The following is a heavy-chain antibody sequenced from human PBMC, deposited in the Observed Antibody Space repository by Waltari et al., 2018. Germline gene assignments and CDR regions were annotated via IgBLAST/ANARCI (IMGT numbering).Heavy chain of an antibody. Sequence: QVQLVQSGAGVKKPGSSVKVSCKASGGHCSSYAISWGLQSPGQGREWLGRIIPILCPANFAQKFQGRVTITADKSPITAYIELISLRAEDTAVYSCAISGWWELPCIWGQGTLVTVSS. CDR3: AISGWWELPCI. J-gene: IGHJ4*02. CDR2: IIPILCPA. D-gene: IGHD1-26*01. V-gene: IGHV1-69*08. CDR1: GGHCSSYA.